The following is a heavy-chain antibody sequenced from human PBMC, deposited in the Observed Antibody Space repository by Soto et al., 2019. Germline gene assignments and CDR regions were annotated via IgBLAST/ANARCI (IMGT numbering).Heavy chain of an antibody. CDR1: GFTFSSYS. V-gene: IGHV3-21*01. D-gene: IGHD2-2*01. J-gene: IGHJ4*02. CDR3: ARALVVPAATSGLDY. Sequence: GGSLRLSCAASGFTFSSYSMNWVRQAPGKGLEWVSSISSSSSYIYYADSVKGRFTISRDNAKNSLYLQMNSLRAEDTAVYYCARALVVPAATSGLDYWGQGTLVTVSS. CDR2: ISSSSSYI.